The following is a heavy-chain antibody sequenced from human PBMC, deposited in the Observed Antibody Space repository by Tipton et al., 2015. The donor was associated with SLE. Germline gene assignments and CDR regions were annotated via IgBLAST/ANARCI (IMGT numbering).Heavy chain of an antibody. CDR3: VKGSLDY. CDR2: INGNGVTT. J-gene: IGHJ4*02. CDR1: GFTFNTFG. Sequence: GSLRLSCAASGFTFNTFGMNWVRQAPGMGLEWVALINGNGVTTYSADSVKGRITISRDNSKNTVFLEMSRLRAEDTAVYYCVKGSLDYWGQGTLVTVSS. V-gene: IGHV3-23*01.